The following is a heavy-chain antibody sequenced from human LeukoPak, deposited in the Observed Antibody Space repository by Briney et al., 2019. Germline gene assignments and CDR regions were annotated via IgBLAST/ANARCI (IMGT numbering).Heavy chain of an antibody. Sequence: IYPGDSDTRYSPSFQGQVTISADKSISTAYLQWSSLKASDTAMYYCARRDFGFNYGMDVWGQGTTVTVSS. J-gene: IGHJ6*02. CDR2: IYPGDSDT. D-gene: IGHD3-3*01. CDR3: ARRDFGFNYGMDV. V-gene: IGHV5-51*01.